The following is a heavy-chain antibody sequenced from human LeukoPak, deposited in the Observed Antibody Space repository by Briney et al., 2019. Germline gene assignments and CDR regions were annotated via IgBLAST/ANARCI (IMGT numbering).Heavy chain of an antibody. J-gene: IGHJ3*02. CDR2: INTNTGNP. V-gene: IGHV7-4-1*02. D-gene: IGHD1-14*01. CDR3: ASPGDHDAFDI. CDR1: GYTLTTYA. Sequence: ASVKVSCKASGYTLTTYAMNWVRQAPGQGLEWMGWINTNTGNPTYAQGFTGRFVFSLDTSVSTAYLQISSLKAEDTAVYYCASPGDHDAFDIWGQGTMVTVSS.